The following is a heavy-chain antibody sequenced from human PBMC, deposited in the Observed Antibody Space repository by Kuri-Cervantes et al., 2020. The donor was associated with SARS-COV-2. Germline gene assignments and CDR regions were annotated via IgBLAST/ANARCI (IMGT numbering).Heavy chain of an antibody. Sequence: ASVKVSCKASGYTFTGYYMHWVRQAPGQGLEWMGWINPNSGGTNYAQKFQGRVTMTRDTSISTAHMELSRLRSDDTAVYYCARGPRITGTTGCWFDPWGQGTLVTVSS. D-gene: IGHD1-7*01. CDR1: GYTFTGYY. V-gene: IGHV1-2*02. J-gene: IGHJ5*02. CDR3: ARGPRITGTTGCWFDP. CDR2: INPNSGGT.